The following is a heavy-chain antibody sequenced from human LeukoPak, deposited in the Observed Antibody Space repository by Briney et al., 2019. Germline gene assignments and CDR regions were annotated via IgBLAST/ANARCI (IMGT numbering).Heavy chain of an antibody. Sequence: ASVKVSCKASGYTFTSYGISWVRQAPGQGLEWMGWISPYNGNTKYLQKFQGRVTMTTDTSTSTASMEVRSLRSDDTAVYYCAREESIGRYQFLHEYWGQGTLVTVSS. V-gene: IGHV1-18*01. J-gene: IGHJ4*02. CDR1: GYTFTSYG. D-gene: IGHD1-26*01. CDR2: ISPYNGNT. CDR3: AREESIGRYQFLHEY.